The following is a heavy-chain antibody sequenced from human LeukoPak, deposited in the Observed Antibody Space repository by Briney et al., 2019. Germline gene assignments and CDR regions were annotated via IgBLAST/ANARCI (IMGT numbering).Heavy chain of an antibody. CDR1: GFTFSTYA. V-gene: IGHV3-23*01. D-gene: IGHD3-3*01. CDR2: SSFSGGST. J-gene: IGHJ4*02. Sequence: GGSLRLSCAASGFTFSTYAMSWVRQAPGKGLEWVSASSFSGGSTYYADSVKGRFTISRDNSKNTLYLQMNSLRAEDTAVYYCAKAPITIFGVVEYWGQGTLVTVSS. CDR3: AKAPITIFGVVEY.